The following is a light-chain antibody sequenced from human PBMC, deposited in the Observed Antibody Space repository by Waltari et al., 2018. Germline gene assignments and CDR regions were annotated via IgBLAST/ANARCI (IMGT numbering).Light chain of an antibody. CDR1: STDLTTYHY. V-gene: IGLV2-8*01. CDR2: EVS. Sequence: QSALTQLPSASGSPGQSVTLSCSGTSTDLTTYHYVSWYQHHPGRAPKLLIYEVSKRPSGVPDRFSGSKSGNTASLTVSGLQTEDEAVYYCSSYAGRDNLLFGGGTKLTVL. CDR3: SSYAGRDNLL. J-gene: IGLJ2*01.